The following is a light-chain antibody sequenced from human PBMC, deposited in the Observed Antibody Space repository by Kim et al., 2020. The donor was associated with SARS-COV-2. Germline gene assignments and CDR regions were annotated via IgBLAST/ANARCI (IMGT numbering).Light chain of an antibody. CDR3: QKCNSAPWT. J-gene: IGKJ1*01. Sequence: DIQMTQSPSSLSASVGDRVTITCRASRGISNYLAWYQQKPGKVPKLLIYAASTLQSGVPSRFSGGGSGTDFTLTISNLQPEDVATYYCQKCNSAPWTFGQGTKVDIK. V-gene: IGKV1-27*01. CDR1: RGISNY. CDR2: AAS.